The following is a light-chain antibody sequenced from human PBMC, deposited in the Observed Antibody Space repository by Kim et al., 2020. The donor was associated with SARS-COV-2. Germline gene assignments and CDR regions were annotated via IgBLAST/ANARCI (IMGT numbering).Light chain of an antibody. CDR2: AAS. CDR1: QGIRND. CDR3: LQYNDFPWT. V-gene: IGKV1-17*01. J-gene: IGKJ1*01. Sequence: DIQMTQSPSSLSASVGDRVTITCRASQGIRNDLGWYQQKPGEPPKRLISAASSLQSGVPSRFSGSGSETQFTLTISSLRPEDFATYYCLQYNDFPWTFGQGTKVDI.